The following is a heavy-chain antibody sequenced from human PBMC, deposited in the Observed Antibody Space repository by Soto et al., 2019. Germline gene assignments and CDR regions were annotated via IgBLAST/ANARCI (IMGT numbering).Heavy chain of an antibody. CDR2: ISYDGSNK. D-gene: IGHD6-6*01. J-gene: IGHJ6*02. Sequence: QVQLVESGGGVVQPGRSLRLSCAASGFTFSSYGMHWVRQAPGKGLEWVAVISYDGSNKYYADSVKGRFTISRDNSKNTLHLQMNSLRAEDTAVYYCAKDRTPSSSSRYYYYYGMDVWGQGTTVTVSS. V-gene: IGHV3-30*18. CDR1: GFTFSSYG. CDR3: AKDRTPSSSSRYYYYYGMDV.